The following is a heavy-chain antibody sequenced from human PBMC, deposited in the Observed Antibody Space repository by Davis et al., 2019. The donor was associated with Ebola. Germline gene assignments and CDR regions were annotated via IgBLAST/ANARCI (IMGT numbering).Heavy chain of an antibody. D-gene: IGHD4-23*01. CDR3: AKFPYGGNLDY. V-gene: IGHV3-23*01. J-gene: IGHJ4*02. CDR1: VITFSSYA. Sequence: GGSLRLSCTDSVITFSSYAMTWVRQAPGKGLEWVSAISGSGGSTYYADSVKGRFTISRDNSKNTLYLQMNSLRAEDTAVYYCAKFPYGGNLDYWGQGTLVTVSS. CDR2: ISGSGGST.